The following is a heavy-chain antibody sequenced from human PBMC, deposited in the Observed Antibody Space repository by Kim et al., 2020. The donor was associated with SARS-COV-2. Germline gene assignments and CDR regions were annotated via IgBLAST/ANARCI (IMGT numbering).Heavy chain of an antibody. J-gene: IGHJ3*02. CDR1: GGSVSSGSYY. CDR2: IYYSGST. D-gene: IGHD6-19*01. Sequence: SETLSLTCTVSGGSVSSGSYYWSWIRQPPGKGLEWIGYIYYSGSTNYNPSLKSRVTISVDTSKNQFSLKLSSVTAADTAVYYCASHRQWLDAFDIWGQGTMVTVSS. CDR3: ASHRQWLDAFDI. V-gene: IGHV4-61*01.